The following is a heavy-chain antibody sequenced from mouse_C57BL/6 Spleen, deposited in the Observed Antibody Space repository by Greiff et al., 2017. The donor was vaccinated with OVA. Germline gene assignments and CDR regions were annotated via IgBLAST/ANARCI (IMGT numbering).Heavy chain of an antibody. CDR3: ARDRYYGSSYDWYFDV. V-gene: IGHV3-6*01. J-gene: IGHJ1*03. CDR1: GYSITSGYY. Sequence: DVQLQESGPGLVKPSQSLSLTCSVTGYSITSGYYWNWIRQFPGNKLEWMGYISYDGSNNYNPSLKNRISITRDTSKNQFFLKLNSVTTEDTATYYCARDRYYGSSYDWYFDVWGTGTTVTVSS. D-gene: IGHD1-1*01. CDR2: ISYDGSN.